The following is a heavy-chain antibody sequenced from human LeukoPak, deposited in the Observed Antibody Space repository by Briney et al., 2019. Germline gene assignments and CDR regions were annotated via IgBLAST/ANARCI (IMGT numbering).Heavy chain of an antibody. CDR1: GFTFSSYS. CDR3: ARVRYYDYVWGSSTTSDAFDI. J-gene: IGHJ3*02. CDR2: ISSSSSYI. Sequence: PGGSLRLSCAASGFTFSSYSMNWVRQAPGKGLEWVSSISSSSSYIYYADSVKGRFTISRDNAKNSLYLQMNSLRAEDTAVHYCARVRYYDYVWGSSTTSDAFDIWGQGTMVTVSS. D-gene: IGHD3-16*01. V-gene: IGHV3-21*01.